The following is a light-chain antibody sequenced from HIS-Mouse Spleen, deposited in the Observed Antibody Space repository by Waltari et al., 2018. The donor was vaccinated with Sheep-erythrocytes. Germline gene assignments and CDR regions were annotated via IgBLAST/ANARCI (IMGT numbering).Light chain of an antibody. CDR2: DAS. V-gene: IGKV3-11*01. J-gene: IGKJ4*01. CDR3: QQRSNWLT. Sequence: DIVLTHSPATLSLSPWERATLSCRASQSVSSYLAWYQQKPGQAPRLLIYDASNRATGIPARFSGSGSGTDFTLTISSLEPEDFAVYYCQQRSNWLTFGGGTKVEIK. CDR1: QSVSSY.